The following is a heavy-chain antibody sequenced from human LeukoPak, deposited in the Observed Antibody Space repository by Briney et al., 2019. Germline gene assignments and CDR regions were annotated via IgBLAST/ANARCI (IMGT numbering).Heavy chain of an antibody. CDR2: INTNTGNP. Sequence: ASVKVSCKASGYTFTSYAMNWVRQAPGQGLEWMGWINTNTGNPTYAQGLTGRFVFSLDTSVSTAYLQISSLKAEDTAVYYCARVRSSSWYPVFYFDYWGQGTLVTVSS. V-gene: IGHV7-4-1*02. CDR3: ARVRSSSWYPVFYFDY. J-gene: IGHJ4*02. D-gene: IGHD6-13*01. CDR1: GYTFTSYA.